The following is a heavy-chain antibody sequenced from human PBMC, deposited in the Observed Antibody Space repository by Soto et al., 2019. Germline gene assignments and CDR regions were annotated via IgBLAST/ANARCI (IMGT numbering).Heavy chain of an antibody. Sequence: PSETLSLTCTVSGGSISSSSYYWGWIRQPPGKGLEWIGSIYYSGSTYYNPSLKSRVTISVDTSKNQFSLKLSSVTAADTAVYYCARDSWLWFGEFYYYYGMDVWGQGTTVTVSS. V-gene: IGHV4-39*07. CDR1: GGSISSSSYY. J-gene: IGHJ6*02. D-gene: IGHD3-10*01. CDR3: ARDSWLWFGEFYYYYGMDV. CDR2: IYYSGST.